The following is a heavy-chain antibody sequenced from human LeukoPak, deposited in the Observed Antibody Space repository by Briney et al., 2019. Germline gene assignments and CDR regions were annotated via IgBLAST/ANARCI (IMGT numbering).Heavy chain of an antibody. D-gene: IGHD3-9*01. J-gene: IGHJ4*02. CDR3: ARGPTTHYNILTGYYYFDY. Sequence: SETLSLTCAVYGGSFSGYYWTWIRQPPGKGLEWIGEINHSGSTNYNPPLKSRVTISIDTSKNHISLRLSSVTAADTAVYYCARGPTTHYNILTGYYYFDYWGQGTLVTVS. CDR1: GGSFSGYY. V-gene: IGHV4-34*01. CDR2: INHSGST.